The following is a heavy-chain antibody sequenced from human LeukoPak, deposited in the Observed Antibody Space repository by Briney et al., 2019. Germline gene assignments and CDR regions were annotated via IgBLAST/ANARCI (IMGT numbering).Heavy chain of an antibody. Sequence: GGSLRLSCAASGFTFSSYGMHWVRQAPGKGLEWVAFIRYDGSNKYYADSVKGRFTISRDNSKNTLYLQMNSLRAEDTAVYYCARDGVSGYDWEDWGQGTLVTVSS. CDR2: IRYDGSNK. V-gene: IGHV3-30*02. CDR1: GFTFSSYG. CDR3: ARDGVSGYDWED. D-gene: IGHD5-12*01. J-gene: IGHJ4*02.